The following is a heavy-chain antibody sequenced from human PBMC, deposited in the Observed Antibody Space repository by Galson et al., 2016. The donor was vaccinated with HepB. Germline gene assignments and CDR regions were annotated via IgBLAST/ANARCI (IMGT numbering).Heavy chain of an antibody. CDR1: GFSFSSYS. Sequence: SLRLSCAASGFSFSSYSMNWVRQAPGKGLEWVSFINPSNSHIYYADSMKGRFTISRDNAKNSLFLQMNSLRAEDTAVYYCARGGYGLIMGRGSYYFDYWGQGTLVTVSS. CDR2: INPSNSHI. CDR3: ARGGYGLIMGRGSYYFDY. J-gene: IGHJ4*02. D-gene: IGHD3-10*01. V-gene: IGHV3-21*01.